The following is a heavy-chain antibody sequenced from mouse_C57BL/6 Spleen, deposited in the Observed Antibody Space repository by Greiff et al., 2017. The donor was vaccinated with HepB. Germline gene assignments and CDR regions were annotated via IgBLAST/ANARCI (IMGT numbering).Heavy chain of an antibody. CDR1: GYTFTSYW. Sequence: QVQLKQPGAELVKPGASVKMSCKASGYTFTSYWITWVKQRPGQGLEWIGDIYPGSGSTNYNEKFKSKATLTVDTSSSTAYMQLSSLTSEDSAVYYCARSEITTVVPYFDYWGQGTTLTVSS. D-gene: IGHD1-1*01. J-gene: IGHJ2*01. V-gene: IGHV1-55*01. CDR3: ARSEITTVVPYFDY. CDR2: IYPGSGST.